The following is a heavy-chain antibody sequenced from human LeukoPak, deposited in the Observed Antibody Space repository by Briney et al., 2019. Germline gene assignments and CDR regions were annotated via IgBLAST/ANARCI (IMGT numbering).Heavy chain of an antibody. J-gene: IGHJ3*01. D-gene: IGHD3-22*01. CDR3: ARGYYYQSGGDAFDF. Sequence: ASVKVSCKASGYTFTTHGVIWVRQAPGQGLDYLGWISPYNGHTHYPQKFQDRVTMTTDTSTNTVYMELRSLTSDDTAVYYCARGYYYQSGGDAFDFWGQGTVVIVSS. CDR1: GYTFTTHG. CDR2: ISPYNGHT. V-gene: IGHV1-18*01.